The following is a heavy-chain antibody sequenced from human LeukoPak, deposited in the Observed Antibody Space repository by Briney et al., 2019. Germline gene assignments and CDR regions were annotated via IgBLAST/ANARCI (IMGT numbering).Heavy chain of an antibody. CDR3: ARDGLYSSGWYFDY. V-gene: IGHV3-9*01. CDR2: IIWNSGSI. J-gene: IGHJ4*02. Sequence: GGSLRLSCAASGFTFDDYAMHWVRQAPGKGLEWVSGIIWNSGSIGYADSVKGRFTISRDNAKNSLYLQMNSLRAEDTAVYYCARDGLYSSGWYFDYWGQGTLVTVSS. CDR1: GFTFDDYA. D-gene: IGHD6-19*01.